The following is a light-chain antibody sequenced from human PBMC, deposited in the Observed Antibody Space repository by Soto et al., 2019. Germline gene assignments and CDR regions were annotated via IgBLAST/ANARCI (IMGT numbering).Light chain of an antibody. V-gene: IGKV3-11*01. Sequence: PGERANLSCRASQSVGSYLAWYQQKPGQAPRLLICATSNRATGIPGRFSGSGSGTDFTLTISSLEPEDFAVYYCQQRTNWLFTFGPGTKVDIK. CDR2: ATS. J-gene: IGKJ3*01. CDR1: QSVGSY. CDR3: QQRTNWLFT.